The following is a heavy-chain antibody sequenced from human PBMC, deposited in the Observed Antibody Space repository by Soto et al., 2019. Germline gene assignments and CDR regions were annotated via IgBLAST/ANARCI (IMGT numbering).Heavy chain of an antibody. CDR1: GGSISSYY. D-gene: IGHD2-15*01. Sequence: SETLSLTCTVSGGSISSYYWSWIRQPPGKGLEWIGYINHSGSTNYNPSLKSRVTISVDTSKNQFSLKLSSVTAADTAVYYCALGGVVVAAAFDYWGQGTLVTVSS. J-gene: IGHJ4*02. V-gene: IGHV4-59*12. CDR3: ALGGVVVAAAFDY. CDR2: INHSGST.